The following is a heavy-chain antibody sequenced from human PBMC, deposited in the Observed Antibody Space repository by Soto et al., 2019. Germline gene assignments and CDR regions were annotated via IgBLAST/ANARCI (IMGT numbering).Heavy chain of an antibody. J-gene: IGHJ5*01. V-gene: IGHV4-4*02. Sequence: QVHLQESGPGLVAPSGTLSLTCTLSGGSIRAPDWWNWVRQSPDKGLEWIAEVHISGHSNYNPSLRSRVNVSIDSSKNQFYLNLNSVTAADTAIYYCARVRQVCSANNCYFDPWGKGTQVTISS. CDR2: VHISGHS. CDR1: GGSIRAPDW. CDR3: ARVRQVCSANNCYFDP. D-gene: IGHD1-1*01.